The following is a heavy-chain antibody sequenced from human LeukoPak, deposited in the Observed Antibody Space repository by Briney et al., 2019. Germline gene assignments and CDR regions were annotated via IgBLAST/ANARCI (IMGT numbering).Heavy chain of an antibody. Sequence: PSETLSLTCTVSGGSISSYYWSWIRQPPGKGLEWIGYIYYSGSTNYNPSLKSRVTISVDTSKNQFSLKLSSVTAADTAVYYCARRTAMVAGIDCWGQGTLVTVSS. CDR2: IYYSGST. D-gene: IGHD5-18*01. V-gene: IGHV4-59*01. CDR1: GGSISSYY. J-gene: IGHJ4*02. CDR3: ARRTAMVAGIDC.